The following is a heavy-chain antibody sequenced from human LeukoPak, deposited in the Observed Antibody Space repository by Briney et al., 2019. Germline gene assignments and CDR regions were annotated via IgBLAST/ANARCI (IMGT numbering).Heavy chain of an antibody. CDR2: IYYSGTT. V-gene: IGHV4-59*01. D-gene: IGHD5-12*01. CDR1: GGSISGYY. Sequence: SETLSLTCTVSGGSISGYYWSWIRQPPGKGLEWIGYIYYSGTTSYNPSLRSQVTISVDTSSKQVSLMLSSATAADTAVYYCARGTKTGNTGYDWNYWGQGSLATVSS. CDR3: ARGTKTGNTGYDWNY. J-gene: IGHJ4*02.